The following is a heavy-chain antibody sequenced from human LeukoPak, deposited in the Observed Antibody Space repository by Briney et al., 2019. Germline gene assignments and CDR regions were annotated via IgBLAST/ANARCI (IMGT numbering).Heavy chain of an antibody. V-gene: IGHV1-3*03. D-gene: IGHD2-2*02. J-gene: IGHJ4*02. CDR2: INPGNGDT. CDR1: GYSFTSQD. Sequence: ASVKVSCKTSGYSFTSQDMHWVRQAPGQSLEWMVCINPGNGDTKYSQEFQGRVTITRDTSATTAYMELSSLRSDDMAVYYCTLYNYWGQGTLVTVSS. CDR3: TLYNY.